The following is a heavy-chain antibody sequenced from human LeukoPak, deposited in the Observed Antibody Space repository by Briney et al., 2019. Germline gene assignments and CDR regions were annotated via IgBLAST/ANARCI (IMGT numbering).Heavy chain of an antibody. Sequence: SETLSLTCTVSGGSISSYYWSCIRQPPGKGLEWIGYIYYSGSTNYNPSLKSRVTISVDTSKNQFSLKLSSVTAADTAVYYCAIYSSSWYAAYFDYWGQGTLVNVSS. CDR3: AIYSSSWYAAYFDY. CDR1: GGSISSYY. D-gene: IGHD6-13*01. J-gene: IGHJ4*02. V-gene: IGHV4-59*01. CDR2: IYYSGST.